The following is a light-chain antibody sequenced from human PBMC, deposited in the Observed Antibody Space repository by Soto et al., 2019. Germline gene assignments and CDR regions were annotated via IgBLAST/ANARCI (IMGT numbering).Light chain of an antibody. CDR2: EVS. J-gene: IGLJ2*01. V-gene: IGLV2-14*01. CDR1: SSDVGGYNF. CDR3: SSYTSTNTLE. Sequence: QSALTQPASVSGSPGQSITISCTGTSSDVGGYNFVSWYQQHPGKAPKLMIYEVSNRPSGVSNRFSGSKSGNTASLTISGLRTEDEADYYCSSYTSTNTLEFGGGTKLTVL.